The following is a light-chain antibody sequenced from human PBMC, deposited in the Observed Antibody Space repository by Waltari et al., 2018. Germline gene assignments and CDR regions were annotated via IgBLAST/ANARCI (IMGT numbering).Light chain of an antibody. Sequence: QSVLTQPPSASATPGQRVTISCSGSSSNIGSNIVNWYQQVPGTTPKLLIYRNAQRPSGVPDRFSGSQSGTSASLAISGLRSEDEADYYCAAWDDTLNGRWEFGGGTKLTVL. CDR1: SSNIGSNI. V-gene: IGLV1-44*01. J-gene: IGLJ3*02. CDR3: AAWDDTLNGRWE. CDR2: RNA.